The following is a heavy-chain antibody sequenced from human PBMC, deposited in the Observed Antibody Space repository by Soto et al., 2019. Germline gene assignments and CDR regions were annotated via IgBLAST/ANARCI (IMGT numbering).Heavy chain of an antibody. V-gene: IGHV1-3*01. J-gene: IGHJ3*01. CDR1: GYTFIYSA. D-gene: IGHD1-26*01. CDR3: AKDMEEARKAFVF. Sequence: ASVKVSCKASGYTFIYSAIHWVRQAPGQRLEWMGWINAGNGATKYSKKFQGRVAITRDTSASEVYMELSSVRSEDTAVYYCAKDMEEARKAFVFSGQGIMVT. CDR2: INAGNGAT.